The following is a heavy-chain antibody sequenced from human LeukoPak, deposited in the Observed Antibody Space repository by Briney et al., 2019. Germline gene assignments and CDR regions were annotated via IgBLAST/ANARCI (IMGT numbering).Heavy chain of an antibody. J-gene: IGHJ5*02. D-gene: IGHD3-9*01. Sequence: GASVKVSCKASGYTFTSYGISWVRQAPGQGLEWMGWISAYNGNIKYAQKLQGRVTMTTDTSTSTAYMELRSLRSDDTAVYYCARDKVGRYYDILTGPNNWFDPWGQGTLVTVSS. CDR2: ISAYNGNI. V-gene: IGHV1-18*01. CDR3: ARDKVGRYYDILTGPNNWFDP. CDR1: GYTFTSYG.